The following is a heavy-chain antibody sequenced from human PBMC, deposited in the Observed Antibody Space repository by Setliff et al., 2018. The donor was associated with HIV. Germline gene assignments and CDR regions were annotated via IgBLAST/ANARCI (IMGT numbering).Heavy chain of an antibody. D-gene: IGHD1-1*01. CDR1: GYTFTDYY. J-gene: IGHJ3*02. CDR3: ATDGELEPTDAFDI. Sequence: ASVKVSCKASGYTFTDYYMHWVQQAPGKGLEWMGRVDPEDGETIYAEKFQGRVTITADTSTDTAYMELSSLRSEDTAVYYCATDGELEPTDAFDIRGQGTMVTVSS. V-gene: IGHV1-69-2*01. CDR2: VDPEDGET.